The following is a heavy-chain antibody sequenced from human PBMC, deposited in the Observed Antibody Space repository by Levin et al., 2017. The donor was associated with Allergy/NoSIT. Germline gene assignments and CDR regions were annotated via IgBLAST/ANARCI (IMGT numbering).Heavy chain of an antibody. CDR2: INHSGST. Sequence: SCAVYGGSFSGYSWTWIRQSPGKGLEWIGEINHSGSTNYNPSLKSRVTISVDTSKNQFSLQLRSVTAADTALDYCARDGEGVVTALDNWGQGTQVTVSS. J-gene: IGHJ4*02. D-gene: IGHD2-21*02. CDR1: GGSFSGYS. V-gene: IGHV4-34*01. CDR3: ARDGEGVVTALDN.